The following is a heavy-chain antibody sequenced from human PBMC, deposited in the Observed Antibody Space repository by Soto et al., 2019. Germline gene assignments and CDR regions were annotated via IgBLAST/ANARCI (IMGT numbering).Heavy chain of an antibody. Sequence: ASVKVSCKASGYTFTSYGISWVRQAPGQGLEWMGWISAYNGNTNYAQKLQGRVTMTTDTSTSTAYMELRSLRSDDTAVYYCARDFHGASYGGYYYYYYMDVWGKGTTVTVSS. D-gene: IGHD4-17*01. CDR3: ARDFHGASYGGYYYYYYMDV. J-gene: IGHJ6*03. CDR1: GYTFTSYG. V-gene: IGHV1-18*01. CDR2: ISAYNGNT.